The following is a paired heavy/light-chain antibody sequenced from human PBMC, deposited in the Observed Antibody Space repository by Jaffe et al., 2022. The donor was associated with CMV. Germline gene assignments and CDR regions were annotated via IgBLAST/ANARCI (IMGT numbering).Light chain of an antibody. CDR3: ATWDDSLSGVV. CDR2: RNN. Sequence: QSVLTQPPSASGTPGQRVTISCSGSGSNIGTNYVYWYQQLPGTAPKLLIYRNNQRPSGVPDRFSGSKSGTSASLAISGLRSEDEADYYCATWDDSLSGVVFGGGTKLTVL. J-gene: IGLJ2*01. CDR1: GSNIGTNY. V-gene: IGLV1-47*01.
Heavy chain of an antibody. D-gene: IGHD1-1*01. V-gene: IGHV4-39*02. Sequence: QLQLQESGPGLVKPSETLSLTCTVSGGSISSSNYYWGWIRQPPGKGLEWIGTIYYTGSTYYNPSLKSRVTISVDTSKNQFSLKLSSVTAADTAVYYCARDNGPLYNSAGNWDHWGQGTLVTVSS. J-gene: IGHJ4*02. CDR1: GGSISSSNYY. CDR2: IYYTGST. CDR3: ARDNGPLYNSAGNWDH.